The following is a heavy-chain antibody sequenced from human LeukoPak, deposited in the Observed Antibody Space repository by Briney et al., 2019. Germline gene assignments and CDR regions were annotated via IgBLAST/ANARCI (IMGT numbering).Heavy chain of an antibody. V-gene: IGHV3-33*01. CDR3: AREIFGSGSYPGF. Sequence: GRSLRLSCAASGFAFNTYAMHWVRQAPGQGLEWVALIWHDGSHKFYSNSVSGQFTISRDSSKNTVSLQMNNLTPEDTAVYYCAREIFGSGSYPGFWGQGTLVTVSS. J-gene: IGHJ4*02. CDR2: IWHDGSHK. D-gene: IGHD3-10*01. CDR1: GFAFNTYA.